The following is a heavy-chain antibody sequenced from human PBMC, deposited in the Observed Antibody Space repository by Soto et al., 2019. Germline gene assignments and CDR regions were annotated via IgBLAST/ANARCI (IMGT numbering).Heavy chain of an antibody. J-gene: IGHJ4*02. CDR2: ISSSSSYT. CDR1: GFTLSDYY. D-gene: IGHD4-17*01. V-gene: IGHV3-11*06. Sequence: GGSLRLSCAASGFTLSDYYMSWIRQAPGKGLEWVSYISSSSSYTNYADPVKGRFTISRDNAKTSLYLQMNSLGAEDTAVYYCGREYGRLDYWGQGALVTVSS. CDR3: GREYGRLDY.